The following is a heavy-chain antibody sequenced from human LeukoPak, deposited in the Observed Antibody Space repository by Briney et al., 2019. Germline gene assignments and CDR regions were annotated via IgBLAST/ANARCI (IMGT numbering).Heavy chain of an antibody. CDR1: GFTFSSHS. J-gene: IGHJ4*02. CDR3: ARGPNSNWSGLDF. D-gene: IGHD6-6*01. V-gene: IGHV3-74*01. CDR2: ISPTGSTT. Sequence: GGSLRLSCAASGFTFSSHSMNWVRQAPGKGLEWVSPISPTGSTTSYADSVKGRFTVSRDNAKNTLYLQVNNLRAEDTAVYYCARGPNSNWSGLDFWGQGTLLTVSS.